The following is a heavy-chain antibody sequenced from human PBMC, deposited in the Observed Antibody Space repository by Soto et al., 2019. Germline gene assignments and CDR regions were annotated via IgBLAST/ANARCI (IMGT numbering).Heavy chain of an antibody. D-gene: IGHD2-2*01. V-gene: IGHV5-51*01. J-gene: IGHJ5*02. CDR2: IYPGDSDT. Sequence: PGESLKISCKDSGYSFTSHWIGWVRQMPGKGLEWVGIIYPGDSDTRYSPSFQGQVTISADKSISTAYLQWSSLKASDTAIYYCARLGNRGEAVPHNWFDPWGQGTLVTVSS. CDR3: ARLGNRGEAVPHNWFDP. CDR1: GYSFTSHW.